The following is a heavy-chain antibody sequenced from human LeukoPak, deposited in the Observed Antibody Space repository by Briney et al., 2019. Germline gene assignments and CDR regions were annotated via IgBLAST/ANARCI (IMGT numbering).Heavy chain of an antibody. CDR1: GYTFTRYY. V-gene: IGHV1-2*02. CDR3: ARTNRELLGSDWFDP. D-gene: IGHD1-7*01. J-gene: IGHJ5*02. CDR2: INPNSGGT. Sequence: ASVKVSCKASGYTFTRYYMHWVRQAPGQGLEWIGWINPNSGGTNYAQKFQGRVTMTRDTSISTAYMELSRLRSDDTAVYYCARTNRELLGSDWFDPWGQGTLVTVSS.